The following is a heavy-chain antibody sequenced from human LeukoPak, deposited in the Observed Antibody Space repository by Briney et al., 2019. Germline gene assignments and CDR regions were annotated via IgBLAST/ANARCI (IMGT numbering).Heavy chain of an antibody. CDR3: ARGGGYSSSSWYGYYYYYMDV. Sequence: ASVKVSCKASGYTFTSYDINWVRQATGQGLEWMGWMNPNSGNTGYAQKFQGRVTITRNTSISTAYMELSSLRSEDTAVYYCARGGGYSSSSWYGYYYYYMDVWGKGTTVTVSS. J-gene: IGHJ6*03. CDR2: MNPNSGNT. D-gene: IGHD6-6*01. CDR1: GYTFTSYD. V-gene: IGHV1-8*03.